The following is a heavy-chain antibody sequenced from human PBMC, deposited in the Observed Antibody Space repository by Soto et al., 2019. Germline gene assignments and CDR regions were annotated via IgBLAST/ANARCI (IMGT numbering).Heavy chain of an antibody. CDR2: ISGSGGST. Sequence: GGSLRLSCAASGFTFSSHAMIWVRQAPGKGLEWVSAISGSGGSTYYADSVKGRFTISRDNSKNTLYLQMNSLRAEDTAVYYCAKYYYSNYYYGMDVWGQGTTVTVSS. CDR3: AKYYYSNYYYGMDV. D-gene: IGHD1-26*01. J-gene: IGHJ6*02. CDR1: GFTFSSHA. V-gene: IGHV3-23*01.